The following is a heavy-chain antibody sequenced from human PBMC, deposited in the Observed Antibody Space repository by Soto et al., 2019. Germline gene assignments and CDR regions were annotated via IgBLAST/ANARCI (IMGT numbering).Heavy chain of an antibody. CDR1: GYTFTGYY. D-gene: IGHD3-22*01. Sequence: GASLKVSCKASGYTFTGYYMHWVRQAPGQGLEWMGWINPNSGGTNYAQKFQGRVTMTRDTSISTAYMELSRLRSDDTAVYYCARWAVAYYYDSPLDPWGQGTLVTVSS. CDR3: ARWAVAYYYDSPLDP. V-gene: IGHV1-2*02. J-gene: IGHJ5*02. CDR2: INPNSGGT.